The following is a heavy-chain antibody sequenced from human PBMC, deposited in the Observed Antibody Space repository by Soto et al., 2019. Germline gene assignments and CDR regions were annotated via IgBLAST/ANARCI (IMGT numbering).Heavy chain of an antibody. CDR1: RFTFSGSA. Sequence: EVQLVESGGGLVQPGGSLKLCCAASRFTFSGSAMHWVRQASGKGLEWVGRIRSKANSYATAYAASVKGRFTISRDDSKNTAYLQMNSLKTEDTAVYYCIRPKEGITMIGPNWFDPWGQGTLVTVSS. D-gene: IGHD3-22*01. CDR3: IRPKEGITMIGPNWFDP. J-gene: IGHJ5*02. CDR2: IRSKANSYAT. V-gene: IGHV3-73*02.